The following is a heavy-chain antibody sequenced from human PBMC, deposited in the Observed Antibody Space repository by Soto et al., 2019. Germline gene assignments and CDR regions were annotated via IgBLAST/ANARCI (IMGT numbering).Heavy chain of an antibody. Sequence: GGSLRLSCAASGFTFDDYAMHWVRQAPGKGLEWVSGISWNSGSIGYADSVKGRFTISRDNAKNSLYLQMNSLRAEDTALYYCAKDRDPNWNDFGAFDIWGQGTMVTVSS. CDR3: AKDRDPNWNDFGAFDI. V-gene: IGHV3-9*01. CDR1: GFTFDDYA. J-gene: IGHJ3*02. D-gene: IGHD1-20*01. CDR2: ISWNSGSI.